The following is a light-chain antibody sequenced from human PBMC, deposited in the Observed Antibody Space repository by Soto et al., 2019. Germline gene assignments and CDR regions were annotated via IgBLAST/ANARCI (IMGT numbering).Light chain of an antibody. CDR3: SSYAGSLYV. CDR1: SSDVGGYNY. V-gene: IGLV2-8*01. J-gene: IGLJ1*01. Sequence: QSVLTQPPSASGSPGQSVTISCTGTSSDVGGYNYVSWYQQHPGKAPKLVIYEVSKRPSGVPDRFSGSKSGNTASLTVSGLQAEDEADYYCSSYAGSLYVFGTGTKVTVL. CDR2: EVS.